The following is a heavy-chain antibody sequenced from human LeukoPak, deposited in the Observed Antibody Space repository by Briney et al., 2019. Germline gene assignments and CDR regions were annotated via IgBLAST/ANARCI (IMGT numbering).Heavy chain of an antibody. CDR2: IYPGDSDT. D-gene: IGHD3-22*01. J-gene: IGHJ4*02. CDR1: GYSFTSYW. Sequence: GESLKISCNGSGYSFTSYWIGWVRQMPGKGLEWMGIIYPGDSDTRYSPSFQGQVTISADKSISTAYLQWSSLKASDTAMYYCARHNHYYDSSGYYPGTDFDYWGQGTLVTVSS. V-gene: IGHV5-51*01. CDR3: ARHNHYYDSSGYYPGTDFDY.